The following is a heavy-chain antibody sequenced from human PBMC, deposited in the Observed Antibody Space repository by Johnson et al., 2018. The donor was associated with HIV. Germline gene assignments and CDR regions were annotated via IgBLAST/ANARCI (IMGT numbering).Heavy chain of an antibody. CDR1: GFTFSSYA. CDR3: AREWRQWRGRAFDI. V-gene: IGHV3-30-3*01. D-gene: IGHD6-19*01. CDR2: ISYDGSNK. Sequence: QEQLVESGGGVVQPGRSLRLSCAASGFTFSSYAMHWVRQAPGKGLEWVAVISYDGSNKYYADSVKGRFTISRDNAKNSLYLQMNSLRAEDTSVYYCAREWRQWRGRAFDIWGQGTMVTVSS. J-gene: IGHJ3*02.